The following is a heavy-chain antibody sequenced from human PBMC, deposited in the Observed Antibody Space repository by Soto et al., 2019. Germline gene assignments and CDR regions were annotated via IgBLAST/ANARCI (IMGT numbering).Heavy chain of an antibody. CDR2: ISYTGSDK. Sequence: GGSLRLSCAASGFTFSTYAMHWVRQTPGKGLEWVAFISYTGSDKYYADSVRGRVTISRDNSKNTLYLQMNSLRPEDTAVYHCARGLDYESSGYHFQYCGQGTLVTVSS. V-gene: IGHV3-30-3*01. CDR1: GFTFSTYA. D-gene: IGHD3-22*01. J-gene: IGHJ4*02. CDR3: ARGLDYESSGYHFQY.